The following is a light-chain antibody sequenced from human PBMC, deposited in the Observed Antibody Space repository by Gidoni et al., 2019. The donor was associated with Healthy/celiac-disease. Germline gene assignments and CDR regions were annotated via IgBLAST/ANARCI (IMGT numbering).Light chain of an antibody. CDR3: QQYNNWLRRS. J-gene: IGKJ2*03. Sequence: EIVMTQSPATLSVSPGERATLSCRASQSVSSKLAWYQQKPGKAPRLLIYGASTRATGIPARFSGSGSGTEFTLTISSLQSEDFAVYYCQQYNNWLRRSFGQGTKLEIK. CDR2: GAS. V-gene: IGKV3-15*01. CDR1: QSVSSK.